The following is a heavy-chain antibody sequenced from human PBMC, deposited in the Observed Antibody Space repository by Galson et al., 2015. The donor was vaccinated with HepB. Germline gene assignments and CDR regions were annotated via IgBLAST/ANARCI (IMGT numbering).Heavy chain of an antibody. CDR1: GFTFSSYG. J-gene: IGHJ4*02. CDR3: ARGGPEERGPPFDY. D-gene: IGHD1-14*01. Sequence: SLRLSCAASGFTFSSYGMHWVRQAPGKGLEWVAVIWYDGSNKYYADSVKGRFTISRDNSKNTLYLQMNSLRAEDTAVYYCARGGPEERGPPFDYWGQGTLVTVSS. CDR2: IWYDGSNK. V-gene: IGHV3-33*01.